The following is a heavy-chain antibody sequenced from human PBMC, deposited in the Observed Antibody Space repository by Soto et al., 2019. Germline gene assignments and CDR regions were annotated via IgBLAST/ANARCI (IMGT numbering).Heavy chain of an antibody. J-gene: IGHJ4*02. Sequence: QITLKESGPTLVKPTETLTLTCSVSGFSLSTSGRNLGWIRQPPGKAPEWLALGAQYSPSLQSRVTFTKDTSKNQVVLTLTDMDAADTATYYCTLRQDSSRGTIYWGQGILVTLSS. V-gene: IGHV2-5*01. CDR3: TLRQDSSRGTIY. CDR2: GA. CDR1: GFSLSTSGRN. D-gene: IGHD3-3*01.